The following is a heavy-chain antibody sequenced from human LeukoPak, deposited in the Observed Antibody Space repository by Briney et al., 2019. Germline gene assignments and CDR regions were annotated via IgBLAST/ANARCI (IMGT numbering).Heavy chain of an antibody. CDR3: ARDASATNAFDI. V-gene: IGHV3-30*03. Sequence: EGSLRLSCAASGFTFSSYGMHWVRQAPGKGLEWVAVISYDGSNKYYADSVKGRFTISRDNSKNTLYLQMNSLRAEDTAVYYCARDASATNAFDIWGQGTMVTVSS. D-gene: IGHD2-15*01. CDR2: ISYDGSNK. J-gene: IGHJ3*02. CDR1: GFTFSSYG.